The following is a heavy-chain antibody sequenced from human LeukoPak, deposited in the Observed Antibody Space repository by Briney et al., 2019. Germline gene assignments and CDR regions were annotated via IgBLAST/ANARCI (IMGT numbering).Heavy chain of an antibody. V-gene: IGHV3-48*03. CDR3: ARARQWLGILDY. CDR1: GFTFSSSE. Sequence: GGSLRLSCAASGFTFSSSEMNWGREAPGKGLEWGSYISSSGSTIYYADSVKGRFTISRDNAKNSLYLQMNSLRAEDTAVYYCARARQWLGILDYWGQGTLVTVSS. J-gene: IGHJ4*02. D-gene: IGHD6-19*01. CDR2: ISSSGSTI.